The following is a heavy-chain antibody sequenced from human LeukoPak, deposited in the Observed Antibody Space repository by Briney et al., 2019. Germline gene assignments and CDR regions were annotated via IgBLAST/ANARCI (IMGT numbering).Heavy chain of an antibody. CDR1: GGSINIGGYF. CDR3: ARGGYSYGYGMDV. Sequence: PSETLSLTCTVAGGSINIGGYFWSWVRQPAGKGLEWIGHIYTNGSTNYNPSLKSRVTMSVDTSKNQFSLKLSSVTAADTAVYYCARGGYSYGYGMDVWGQGTTVTVSS. V-gene: IGHV4-61*09. J-gene: IGHJ6*02. CDR2: IYTNGST. D-gene: IGHD5-18*01.